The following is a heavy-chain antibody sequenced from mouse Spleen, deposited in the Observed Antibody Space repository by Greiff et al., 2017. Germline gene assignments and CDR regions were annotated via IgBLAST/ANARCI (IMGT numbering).Heavy chain of an antibody. D-gene: IGHD2-1*01. CDR2: ISSGSGNS. CDR1: GFTFSSYT. Sequence: EVKVVESGGGLVKPGGSLKLSCAASGFTFSSYTMSWVRQTPAKGLEWVATISSGSGNSYYPVSVRGRFTLSRDNARNTLYLQMSSLRSEDTAMYYCARHNYYGFDYRGQGTTLTVSS. V-gene: IGHV5-9*04. CDR3: ARHNYYGFDY. J-gene: IGHJ2*01.